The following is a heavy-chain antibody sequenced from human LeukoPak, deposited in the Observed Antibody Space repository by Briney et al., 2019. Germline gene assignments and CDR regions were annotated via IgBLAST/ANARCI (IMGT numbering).Heavy chain of an antibody. D-gene: IGHD3-3*01. J-gene: IGHJ5*02. CDR3: ARSRSHDFWSGYLFDP. CDR1: GGSISSYY. V-gene: IGHV4-59*01. Sequence: SETLSLTCTVSGGSISSYYWSWIRQPPGKGLEWIGYIYYSGSTNYNPSLKSRVTISVDTPKNQFSLKLSSVTAADTAVYYCARSRSHDFWSGYLFDPWGQGTLVTVSS. CDR2: IYYSGST.